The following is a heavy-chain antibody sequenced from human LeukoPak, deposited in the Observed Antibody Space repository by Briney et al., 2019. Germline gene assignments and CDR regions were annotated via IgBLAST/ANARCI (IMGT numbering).Heavy chain of an antibody. CDR3: AKQPYNYYYLDV. CDR1: GLTAHDYA. V-gene: IGHV3-23*01. CDR2: IVGDSSKT. D-gene: IGHD1-14*01. Sequence: GGSLRLSWAISGLTAHDYAMTWVRQAPGKGLEWVSTIVGDSSKTYYAASVRGRFTISRDNSNYVLFLHMNSLRAEDTAIYYCAKQPYNYYYLDVWGKGTTVTISS. J-gene: IGHJ6*03.